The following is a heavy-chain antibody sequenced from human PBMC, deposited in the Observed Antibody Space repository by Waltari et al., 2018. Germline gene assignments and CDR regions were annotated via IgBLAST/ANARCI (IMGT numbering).Heavy chain of an antibody. CDR2: MQYRGST. V-gene: IGHV4-39*01. D-gene: IGHD4-17*01. CDR3: GRIAFGDDGGYFQH. Sequence: QLQLQESGPGLVKPSETLSLTCTVPGGTISTNYNWGWIRQPPGKGLEWMGNMQYRGSTFYNPSLKSRVTISLDTSKNQFSLNRSSVSAADTAVYVWGRIAFGDDGGYFQHGGQGTLVTVSS. CDR1: GGTISTNYN. J-gene: IGHJ1*01.